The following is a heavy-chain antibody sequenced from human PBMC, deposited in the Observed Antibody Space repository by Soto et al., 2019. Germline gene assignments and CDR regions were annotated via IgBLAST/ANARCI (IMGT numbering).Heavy chain of an antibody. V-gene: IGHV3-49*03. Sequence: GGSLRLSCATSGFTFGDYTMTWFRQAPGKGLEWVAFIRSKAYATTTQYAASVKGRFTISRDDSKRIAFLQMNSLKTDDTAVYYCTRERWDYGDPQWYFDLWGRGTLVTVSS. D-gene: IGHD4-17*01. CDR2: IRSKAYATTT. J-gene: IGHJ2*01. CDR1: GFTFGDYT. CDR3: TRERWDYGDPQWYFDL.